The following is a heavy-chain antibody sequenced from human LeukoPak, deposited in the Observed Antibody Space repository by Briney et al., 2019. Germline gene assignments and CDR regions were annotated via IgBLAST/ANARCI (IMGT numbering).Heavy chain of an antibody. Sequence: GGSLRLSCAASGFTFSSYGMHWVRQAPGKGLEWVAFIRYDGSNKYYADSVKGRFTISRDNSKNTLYLQMNSLRAEDTAVYYCAKDYCGGDCYSDAFDIWGQGTMVTVSS. J-gene: IGHJ3*02. CDR1: GFTFSSYG. CDR3: AKDYCGGDCYSDAFDI. D-gene: IGHD2-21*02. CDR2: IRYDGSNK. V-gene: IGHV3-30*02.